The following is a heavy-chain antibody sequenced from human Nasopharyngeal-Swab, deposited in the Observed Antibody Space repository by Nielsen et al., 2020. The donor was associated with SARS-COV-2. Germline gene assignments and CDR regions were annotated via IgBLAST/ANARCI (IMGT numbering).Heavy chain of an antibody. D-gene: IGHD6-19*01. CDR3: ARGVEDSSGWIDYFDY. CDR1: GFTFSSSG. Sequence: SCAASGFTFSSSGMHWVRQAPGKGLEWVAVIWYDGSNKYYADSVKGRFTISRDNSKNTLYLQMNSLRAEDTAVYYCARGVEDSSGWIDYFDYWGQGTLVTVSS. J-gene: IGHJ4*02. V-gene: IGHV3-33*01. CDR2: IWYDGSNK.